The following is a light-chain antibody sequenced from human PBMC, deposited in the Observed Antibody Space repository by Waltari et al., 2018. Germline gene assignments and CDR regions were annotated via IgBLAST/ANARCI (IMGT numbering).Light chain of an antibody. J-gene: IGLJ3*02. Sequence: SALTQPASLSGAPGQSITISCTGISNDVGGYNFVSWYQQHPGKAPKLIIYDVNNRPSGISYRFSGSKSGDTASLTISGLQPEDEADYYCSSCASTIPLGVFGGGTKLTVL. CDR3: SSCASTIPLGV. CDR2: DVN. V-gene: IGLV2-14*01. CDR1: SNDVGGYNF.